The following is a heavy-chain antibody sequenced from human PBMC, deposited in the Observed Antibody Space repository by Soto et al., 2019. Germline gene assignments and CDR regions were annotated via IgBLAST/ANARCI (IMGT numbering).Heavy chain of an antibody. CDR2: IYYSGTS. J-gene: IGHJ5*02. D-gene: IGHD2-2*01. V-gene: IGHV4-39*01. CDR3: ARLHCDSPNCVPLDP. Sequence: QLQLQESGPGLVKPSETLSLTCTVSGGSISDDTYYWGWIRQPPGKGLEWIGSIYYSGTSSYNPSPNSRVTMSVDTSKKQLSLRLSSVTAADTAVYYCARLHCDSPNCVPLDPWGQGTLVIVSS. CDR1: GGSISDDTYY.